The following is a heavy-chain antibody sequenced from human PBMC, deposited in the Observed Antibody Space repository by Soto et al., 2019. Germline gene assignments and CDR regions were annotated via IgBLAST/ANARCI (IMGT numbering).Heavy chain of an antibody. CDR3: ARGGRSRWGYYYGMDV. J-gene: IGHJ6*02. Sequence: ASVKVSCKASGYTFTSYDINWVRQATGQGLEWMGWMNPNSGNTGYAQKFQGRVTMTRNTSISTAYMELSSLRSEDTAVYYCARGGRSRWGYYYGMDVWGQGTTVTVSS. D-gene: IGHD1-26*01. CDR1: GYTFTSYD. V-gene: IGHV1-8*01. CDR2: MNPNSGNT.